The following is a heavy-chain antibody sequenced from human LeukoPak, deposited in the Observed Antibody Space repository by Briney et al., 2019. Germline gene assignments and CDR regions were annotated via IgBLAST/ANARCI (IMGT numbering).Heavy chain of an antibody. CDR1: GGSISSYY. Sequence: KPSETLSLTCTVSGGSISSYYWSWIRQPPQKALEWIGYIYTSGSTDYNPSLKSRVTISVDRSRNQFSLELSSVTAADTAVYYCARVIVARPFYYMDVWGEGTTVTVSS. D-gene: IGHD6-6*01. J-gene: IGHJ6*03. CDR2: IYTSGST. V-gene: IGHV4-4*09. CDR3: ARVIVARPFYYMDV.